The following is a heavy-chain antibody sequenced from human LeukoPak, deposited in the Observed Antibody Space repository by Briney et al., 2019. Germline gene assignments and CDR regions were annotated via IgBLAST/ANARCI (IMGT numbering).Heavy chain of an antibody. CDR2: IYYSGST. Sequence: SETLSLTCTVSGGPISSYYWSWIRQPPGKGLEWIGYIYYSGSTNYNPSLKSRVTISVDTSKNQFSLKLSSVTAADTAVYYCARTNYDFWSGYGTWFDPWGQGTLVTVSS. J-gene: IGHJ5*02. D-gene: IGHD3-3*01. CDR3: ARTNYDFWSGYGTWFDP. CDR1: GGPISSYY. V-gene: IGHV4-59*08.